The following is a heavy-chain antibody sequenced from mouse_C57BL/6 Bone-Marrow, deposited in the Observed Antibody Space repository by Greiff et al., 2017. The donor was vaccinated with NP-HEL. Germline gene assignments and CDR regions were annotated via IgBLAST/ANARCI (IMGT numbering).Heavy chain of an antibody. CDR2: IYPRSGNT. CDR3: ARGTAQATAFDY. V-gene: IGHV1-81*01. J-gene: IGHJ2*01. D-gene: IGHD3-2*02. Sequence: QVHVKQSGAELARPGASVKLSCKASGYTFTSYGISWVKQRTGQGLEWIGEIYPRSGNTYYNEKFKGKATLTADKSSSTAYMDLRSLTSEDSAVYFCARGTAQATAFDYWGQGTTLTVSS. CDR1: GYTFTSYG.